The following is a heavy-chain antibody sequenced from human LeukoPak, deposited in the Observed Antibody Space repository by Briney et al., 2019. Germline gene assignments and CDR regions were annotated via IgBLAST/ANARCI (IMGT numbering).Heavy chain of an antibody. CDR2: IKQDEGEI. J-gene: IGHJ4*02. Sequence: GGSLRLSCAASGFTFSNYWMSSVRQAPGKGLEWVANIKQDEGEIYYVDSVKGRFTISRDNAKNSLYLQMNSLRAEDTAVYYCASVYSYGSYYFDYWGQGTLVTVSS. CDR1: GFTFSNYW. V-gene: IGHV3-7*01. CDR3: ASVYSYGSYYFDY. D-gene: IGHD5-18*01.